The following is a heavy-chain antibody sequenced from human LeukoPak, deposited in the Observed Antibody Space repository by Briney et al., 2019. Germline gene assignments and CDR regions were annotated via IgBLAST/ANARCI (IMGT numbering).Heavy chain of an antibody. V-gene: IGHV3-23*01. Sequence: PGGSLRLSCAASGFTFSSYAMSWVRQAPGKGLEWVSAISGSGGGTYYADSVKGRFTISRDNSKNMVYLQMNNLRADDTAVYYCAKSVVVITFRFDDWGQGALVTVSS. CDR2: ISGSGGGT. D-gene: IGHD2-15*01. CDR1: GFTFSSYA. CDR3: AKSVVVITFRFDD. J-gene: IGHJ4*02.